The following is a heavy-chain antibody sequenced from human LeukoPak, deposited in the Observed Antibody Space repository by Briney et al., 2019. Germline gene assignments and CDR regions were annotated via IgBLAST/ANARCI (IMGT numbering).Heavy chain of an antibody. CDR2: INPNSGGT. D-gene: IGHD6-13*01. CDR1: GYTFTGYY. V-gene: IGHV1-2*02. Sequence: ASVKVSCKASGYTFTGYYMHWVRQAPGQGLEWMGWINPNSGGTNYAQKFQGRVTMTRDTSISIAYMELSRLTSDDTAVYYCARTSYYSSSLNWGQGTLVTVSS. J-gene: IGHJ4*02. CDR3: ARTSYYSSSLN.